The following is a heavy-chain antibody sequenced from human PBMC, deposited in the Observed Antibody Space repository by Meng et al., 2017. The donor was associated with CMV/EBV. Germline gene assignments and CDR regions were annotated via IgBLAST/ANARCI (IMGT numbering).Heavy chain of an antibody. CDR1: GFTFSSYW. D-gene: IGHD2-2*02. CDR3: ARSDCSSTSCYNYYYYGMDV. V-gene: IGHV3-7*01. CDR2: IKQDGSEK. J-gene: IGHJ6*02. Sequence: GESLKISCAASGFTFSSYWMSWARQAPGKGLEWVANIKQDGSEKYYVDSVKGRFTISRDNAKNSLYLQMNSLRAEDTAVYYCARSDCSSTSCYNYYYYGMDVWGQGTTVTVSS.